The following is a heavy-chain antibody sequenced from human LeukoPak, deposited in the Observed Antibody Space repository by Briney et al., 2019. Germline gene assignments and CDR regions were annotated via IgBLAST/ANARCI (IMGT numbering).Heavy chain of an antibody. CDR3: ASFHYDILTGYYGDP. CDR2: ISGSGGST. V-gene: IGHV3-23*01. J-gene: IGHJ5*02. CDR1: GFTFTNYA. Sequence: GGSLRLSCAASGFTFTNYAMSWVRQAPGEGLEGVSAISGSGGSTYYADSVKGRFTISRDNSKNTLYLQMNSLRAEDTAVYYCASFHYDILTGYYGDPWGQGTLVTVSS. D-gene: IGHD3-9*01.